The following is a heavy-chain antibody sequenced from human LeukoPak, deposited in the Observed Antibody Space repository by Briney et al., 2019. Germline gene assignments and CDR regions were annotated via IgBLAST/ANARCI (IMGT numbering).Heavy chain of an antibody. Sequence: ASVKVSCKTSGYTFTDYYLHWVRQAPGRGLEWMGWINPDTGVTNYARKFQGRVSLTRDTSISTAYMELSRLRSDDTAVYYCARETVPAIAAPRGLNYWGQGTLVTVSS. V-gene: IGHV1-2*02. CDR1: GYTFTDYY. CDR2: INPDTGVT. D-gene: IGHD6-13*01. J-gene: IGHJ4*02. CDR3: ARETVPAIAAPRGLNY.